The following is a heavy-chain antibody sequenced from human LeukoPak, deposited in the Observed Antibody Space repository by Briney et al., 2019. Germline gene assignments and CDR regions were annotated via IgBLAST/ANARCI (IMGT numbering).Heavy chain of an antibody. J-gene: IGHJ4*02. D-gene: IGHD4/OR15-4a*01. Sequence: GRSLRLSCAASGFTFDDYAMYWVRQAPGKGLEWVAGLSWNSGAVGYAGSVKGRFTISRDNAKNSLYLQMNTLRAEDTAVYYCARRAGAYSHPYDYWGQGTLVTVSS. CDR3: ARRAGAYSHPYDY. CDR2: LSWNSGAV. CDR1: GFTFDDYA. V-gene: IGHV3-9*01.